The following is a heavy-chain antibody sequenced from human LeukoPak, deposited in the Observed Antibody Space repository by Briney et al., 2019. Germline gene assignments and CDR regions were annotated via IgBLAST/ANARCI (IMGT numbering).Heavy chain of an antibody. Sequence: GGSLRLSCAASGLTFSSHAMTWVRQAPGKGLEWVSGITGSGGNTYYADSVKGRFTISRDTSKNTLYLQMNSLRAEDTAVYYCAKDHYYDSSGYFGLGFDYWGQGTLVTVSS. CDR3: AKDHYYDSSGYFGLGFDY. CDR2: ITGSGGNT. CDR1: GLTFSSHA. J-gene: IGHJ4*02. V-gene: IGHV3-23*01. D-gene: IGHD3-22*01.